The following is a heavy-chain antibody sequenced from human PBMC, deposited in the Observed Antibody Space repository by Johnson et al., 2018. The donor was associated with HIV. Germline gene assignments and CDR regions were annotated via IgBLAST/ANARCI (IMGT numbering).Heavy chain of an antibody. Sequence: QVQVVESGGGVVQPGRSLRLSCAASGFTFSSYAMHWVRQAPGKGLECVAVISYDGSNKYYADSVKGRFTISRDNSKNTLYLQMNSLRAEDTAVYYCAKDNLKRTRGSDAFDIWGQGTRVTVSS. CDR3: AKDNLKRTRGSDAFDI. CDR2: ISYDGSNK. D-gene: IGHD2-15*01. CDR1: GFTFSSYA. V-gene: IGHV3-30-3*01. J-gene: IGHJ3*02.